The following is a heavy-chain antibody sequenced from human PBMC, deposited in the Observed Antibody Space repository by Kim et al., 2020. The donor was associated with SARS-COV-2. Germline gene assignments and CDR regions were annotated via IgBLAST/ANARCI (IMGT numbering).Heavy chain of an antibody. CDR3: ARAQWLRLTPLDH. CDR2: ISGGNGNT. CDR1: GYTFSSYS. Sequence: ASVKVSCKASGYTFSSYSVHWVRQAPGQRLEWMGWISGGNGNTKYSQKFQGRVTITRDTSASTAYMELSSLRSEDTAVYYCARAQWLRLTPLDHWGQGTLVTVSS. V-gene: IGHV1-3*01. D-gene: IGHD5-12*01. J-gene: IGHJ4*02.